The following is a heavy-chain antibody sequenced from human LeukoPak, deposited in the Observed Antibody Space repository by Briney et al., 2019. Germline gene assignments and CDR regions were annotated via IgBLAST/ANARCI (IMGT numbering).Heavy chain of an antibody. CDR1: GGSFSGYY. D-gene: IGHD3-22*01. J-gene: IGHJ4*02. V-gene: IGHV4-34*01. Sequence: SETLSLTCAVYGGSFSGYYWSWIRQPPGKGLEWIGEINHSGSTNYNPSLKSRVTISVDTSKNQFSLKLSSVTAADTAVYYCARGKRYYDSSGYSRWGQGTLVTVSP. CDR3: ARGKRYYDSSGYSR. CDR2: INHSGST.